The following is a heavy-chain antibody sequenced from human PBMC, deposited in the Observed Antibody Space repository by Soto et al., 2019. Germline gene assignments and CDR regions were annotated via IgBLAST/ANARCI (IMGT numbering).Heavy chain of an antibody. J-gene: IGHJ6*02. D-gene: IGHD1-26*01. CDR3: AQMRVVGATPYYSNRMDV. V-gene: IGHV2-5*02. Sequence: SGPTLVNPTQTLTLTCTFSGFSLATSGVGVGWIRQPPGKALECPALIYWDDDKRYSPSLKTRLTISKDPSRNQVVLAMTNMDPVDTATYSCAQMRVVGATPYYSNRMDVWGRGTTVTVSS. CDR1: GFSLATSGVG. CDR2: IYWDDDK.